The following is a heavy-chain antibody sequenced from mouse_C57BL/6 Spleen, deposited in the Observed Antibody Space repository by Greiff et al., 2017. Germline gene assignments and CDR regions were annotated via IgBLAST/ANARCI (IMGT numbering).Heavy chain of an antibody. CDR1: GYTFTSYW. V-gene: IGHV1-7*01. D-gene: IGHD4-1*01. J-gene: IGHJ4*01. Sequence: VQLQESGAELAKPGASVKLSCKASGYTFTSYWMHWVKQRPEQGLEWIGYINPRSGQNKYNQKFKDKATLTADKSSSTAYMQLSSLTYEDSAVYYCARRTGTGDYYAMDYWGQGTSVTVSS. CDR2: INPRSGQN. CDR3: ARRTGTGDYYAMDY.